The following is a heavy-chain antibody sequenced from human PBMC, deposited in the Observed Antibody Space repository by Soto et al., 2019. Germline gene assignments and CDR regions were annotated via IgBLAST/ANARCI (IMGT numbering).Heavy chain of an antibody. CDR2: ISYDGSNK. D-gene: IGHD6-13*01. V-gene: IGHV3-30*18. CDR1: GFTFSSYG. Sequence: GGSLRLSCAASGFTFSSYGMHWVRQAPGKGLEWVAVISYDGSNKYYADSVKGRFTISRDNSKNTLYLQMNSLRAEDTAVYYCAKDIRDWYSSSLVPSPLDYWGQGTLVTVSS. CDR3: AKDIRDWYSSSLVPSPLDY. J-gene: IGHJ4*02.